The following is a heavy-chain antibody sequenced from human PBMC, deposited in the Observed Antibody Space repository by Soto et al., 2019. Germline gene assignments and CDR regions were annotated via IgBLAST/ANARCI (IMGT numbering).Heavy chain of an antibody. V-gene: IGHV1-46*01. D-gene: IGHD2-21*02. Sequence: QAQLVQSGAEGKKPGASVRVSCKTSGYPFTDYFIHWVRQAPGQGLGRMGIISLYHHSTSYAQKFQGRLTETADTSTTTVYMDLSSLTSEDSAVYWCARELYSCGGDCPYYMDYWGKGTLVTVSS. J-gene: IGHJ4*02. CDR2: ISLYHHST. CDR1: GYPFTDYF. CDR3: ARELYSCGGDCPYYMDY.